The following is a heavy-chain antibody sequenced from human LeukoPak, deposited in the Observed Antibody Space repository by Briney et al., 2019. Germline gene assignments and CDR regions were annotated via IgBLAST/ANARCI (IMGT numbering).Heavy chain of an antibody. D-gene: IGHD3-9*01. J-gene: IGHJ6*03. CDR1: GGPISSSSYY. CDR3: AREGNTYYDILAGSQVNYYYYYMDV. Sequence: SETLSLTCTVSGGPISSSSYYWGWIRQPPGKGLEWIGSIYYSGSTYYNPSLKSRVTISVDTSKNQFSLRLSSVTAADTAVYYCAREGNTYYDILAGSQVNYYYYYMDVWGKGTTVTISS. V-gene: IGHV4-39*07. CDR2: IYYSGST.